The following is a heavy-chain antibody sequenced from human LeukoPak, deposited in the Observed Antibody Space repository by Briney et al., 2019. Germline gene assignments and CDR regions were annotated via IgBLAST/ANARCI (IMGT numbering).Heavy chain of an antibody. CDR1: GYTLTDYY. Sequence: ASVKVSCKASGYTLTDYYMHWVQQAPGKGLEWMGRVDPEDGETIYAEKFQGRVTITADTSTDTAYMELSSLRSEDTAVYYCATAVTGDGYWGQGTLVTVSS. CDR2: VDPEDGET. V-gene: IGHV1-69-2*01. D-gene: IGHD7-27*01. CDR3: ATAVTGDGY. J-gene: IGHJ4*02.